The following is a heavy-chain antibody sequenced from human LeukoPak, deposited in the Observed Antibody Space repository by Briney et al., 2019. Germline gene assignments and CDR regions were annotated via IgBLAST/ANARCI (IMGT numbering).Heavy chain of an antibody. J-gene: IGHJ4*02. CDR2: IYPGDSDT. V-gene: IGHV5-51*01. CDR1: GYSFTSYG. D-gene: IGHD3-3*02. CDR3: ARRSAFEGILDY. Sequence: GESLKISCKGSGYSFTSYGIGWARQMPGKGLKWMGIIYPGDSDTRYSPSFQGQVTISADKSISTAYLQWSSLKASDTAMYYCARRSAFEGILDYWGQGTLVTVSS.